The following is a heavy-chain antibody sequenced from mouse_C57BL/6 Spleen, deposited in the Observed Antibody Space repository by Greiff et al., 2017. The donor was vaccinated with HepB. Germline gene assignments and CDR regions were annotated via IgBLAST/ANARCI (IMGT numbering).Heavy chain of an antibody. J-gene: IGHJ3*01. Sequence: VHLVESGAELVRPGASVTLSCKASGYTFTDYEMHWVKQTPVHGLEWIGAIDPETGGTAYNQKFKGKAILTADKSSSTAYMELRSLTSEDSAVYYCTRGRPAWFAYWGQGTLVTVSA. CDR1: GYTFTDYE. CDR2: IDPETGGT. D-gene: IGHD2-12*01. V-gene: IGHV1-15*01. CDR3: TRGRPAWFAY.